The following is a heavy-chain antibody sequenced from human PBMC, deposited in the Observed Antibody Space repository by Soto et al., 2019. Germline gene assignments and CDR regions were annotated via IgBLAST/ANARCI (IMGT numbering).Heavy chain of an antibody. CDR1: GYTFTSYA. Sequence: ASVKVSFKASGYTFTSYAMNLVRPAPGQRLEWMGWINACNGNTKYSQKFQGRVTITRDTSASKAYMELSSLRADDTALDSCAIAYHSLSRLLGNIYDSSNFFNSWGQGTRVTVSS. J-gene: IGHJ4*02. V-gene: IGHV1-3*01. CDR2: INACNGNT. D-gene: IGHD3-22*01. CDR3: AIAYHSLSRLLGNIYDSSNFFNS.